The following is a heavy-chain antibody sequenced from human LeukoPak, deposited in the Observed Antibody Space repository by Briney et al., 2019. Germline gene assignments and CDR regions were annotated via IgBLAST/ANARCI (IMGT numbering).Heavy chain of an antibody. D-gene: IGHD1-26*01. CDR3: ARDPYSGSYGNYYYYFMDV. J-gene: IGHJ6*03. CDR2: INGSGGST. CDR1: GFTFSTYA. V-gene: IGHV3-23*01. Sequence: PGGSLRLSCAASGFTFSTYAMSWVRQAPGKGLEWVSDINGSGGSTYYADSMKGRFTISRDNAKNSLYLQMNSLRAEDTAVYYCARDPYSGSYGNYYYYFMDVWGKGTTVTISS.